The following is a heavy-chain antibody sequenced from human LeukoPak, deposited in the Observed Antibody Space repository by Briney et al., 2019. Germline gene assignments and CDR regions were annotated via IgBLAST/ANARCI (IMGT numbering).Heavy chain of an antibody. J-gene: IGHJ4*02. Sequence: KSSGTLSLTCAVSGGSIISRNWWSWVRQPPGKGLQWIGEIYHSGSASYNPSLKSRVTIAVDMSRNQFSLKLTSLIAADTAVYYCARLVDTAPYYFDYWGQGILVTVSS. CDR2: IYHSGSA. CDR3: ARLVDTAPYYFDY. V-gene: IGHV4-4*02. CDR1: GGSIISRNW. D-gene: IGHD5-18*01.